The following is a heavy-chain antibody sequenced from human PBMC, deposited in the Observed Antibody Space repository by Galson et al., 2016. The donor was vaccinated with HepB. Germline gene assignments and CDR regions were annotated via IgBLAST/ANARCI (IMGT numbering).Heavy chain of an antibody. CDR2: VYHTGST. D-gene: IGHD3-3*02. J-gene: IGHJ5*02. CDR3: ARVTIFGIIEGFDP. CDR1: GGSISPYY. V-gene: IGHV4-59*01. Sequence: SETLSLTCTVSGGSISPYYWSWIRQTLGLGLQYIGYVYHTGSTHYNPSLKSRVTLSVDTSKNQFSLKLSSVTAADTAIYYCARVTIFGIIEGFDPWARESWSPSPQ.